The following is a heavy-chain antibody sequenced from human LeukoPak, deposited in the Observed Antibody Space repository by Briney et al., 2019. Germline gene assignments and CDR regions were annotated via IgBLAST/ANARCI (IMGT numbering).Heavy chain of an antibody. CDR3: ARAVNYYYYYMDV. V-gene: IGHV4-61*02. CDR1: GGSISSGSYY. J-gene: IGHJ6*03. CDR2: IYTSGST. Sequence: SQTLSLTCTVSGGSISSGSYYWSWIRQPAVKGLEWIGRIYTSGSTNYNPSLKSRVTISVDTSKNQFSLKLSSVTAADTAVYYCARAVNYYYYYMDVWGKGTTVTISS. D-gene: IGHD4-23*01.